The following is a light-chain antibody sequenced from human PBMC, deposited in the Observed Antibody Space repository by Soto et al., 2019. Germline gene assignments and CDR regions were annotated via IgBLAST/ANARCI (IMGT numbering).Light chain of an antibody. J-gene: IGKJ5*01. Sequence: EVVLTQSPVTLSLSPGEIATLSCRASQSFRGLFAWYQQKPGQAPRLLIYDAYNRATGIPPRFSGSGSGTDFTLPISSLEPEDSAVYYCQQRHMWPITFGQGTRLEIK. CDR1: QSFRGL. CDR3: QQRHMWPIT. CDR2: DAY. V-gene: IGKV3-11*01.